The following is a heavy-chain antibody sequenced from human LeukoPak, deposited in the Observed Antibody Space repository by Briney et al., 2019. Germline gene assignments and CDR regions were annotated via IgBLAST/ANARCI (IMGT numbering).Heavy chain of an antibody. CDR2: ISSSGSTI. J-gene: IGHJ3*02. Sequence: GGSLRLSCAASGFTFSSYEMNWVRQAPGKGLEWVSYISSSGSTIYYADSVKGRFTISRDNAKNSLYLQMNSLRAEDTAVYYCARVGWLQLVGAFDIWGQGTMVTVSS. CDR1: GFTFSSYE. CDR3: ARVGWLQLVGAFDI. D-gene: IGHD5-24*01. V-gene: IGHV3-48*03.